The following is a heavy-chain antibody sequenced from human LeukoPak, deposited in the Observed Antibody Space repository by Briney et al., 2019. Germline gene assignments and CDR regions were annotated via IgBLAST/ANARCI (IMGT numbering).Heavy chain of an antibody. CDR2: IIPIFGTA. D-gene: IGHD5-18*01. CDR1: GGTFSSYA. J-gene: IGHJ4*02. CDR3: ASPEGGYSYGYVY. V-gene: IGHV1-69*13. Sequence: SVKVSCKASGGTFSSYAISWVRQAPGHGIEWMGGIIPIFGTANYAQKFQGRVTITADESTSTAYMELSSLRSEDTAVYYCASPEGGYSYGYVYWGQGTLATVSS.